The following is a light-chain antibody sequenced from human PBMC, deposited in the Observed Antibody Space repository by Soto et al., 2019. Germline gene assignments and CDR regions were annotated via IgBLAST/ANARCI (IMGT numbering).Light chain of an antibody. V-gene: IGKV3-11*01. Sequence: EIVLTQSPATLSLSPGERATLSCRASQSVSNDFAWYQQKPGQAPRLLIYDASNRATGIPGRFSGSGSGTDFTLTISSLEPEDFATYYCQHRHNVGPGPRVDIK. J-gene: IGKJ3*01. CDR1: QSVSND. CDR3: QHRHN. CDR2: DAS.